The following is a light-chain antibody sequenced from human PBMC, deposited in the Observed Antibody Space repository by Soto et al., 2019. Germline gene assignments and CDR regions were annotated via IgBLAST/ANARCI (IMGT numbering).Light chain of an antibody. CDR1: QSVSSSY. Sequence: EIVLTQSPGTLSLSPWERATLSCRASQSVSSSYVAWYQHRPGLAPRLLIHDASSRATGIPDRFSGTKSGTDFTLTIRRLEPEDAAVYYCQQYGSSPITFGQGTRLEIK. CDR3: QQYGSSPIT. CDR2: DAS. V-gene: IGKV3D-20*01. J-gene: IGKJ5*01.